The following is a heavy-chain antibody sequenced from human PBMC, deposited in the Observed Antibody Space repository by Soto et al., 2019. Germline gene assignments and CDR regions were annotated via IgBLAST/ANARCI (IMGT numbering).Heavy chain of an antibody. Sequence: QVQLVHSGAEVKKPGSSVKVSCKASGGTFSSYTISWVRQAPGQGLEWMGRIIPILGIANYAQKFQGRVTITADKSTSTAYMELSSLRSEDTAVYYCARGATRDYYYYMDVWGKGTTVTVSS. J-gene: IGHJ6*03. CDR2: IIPILGIA. CDR1: GGTFSSYT. V-gene: IGHV1-69*02. CDR3: ARGATRDYYYYMDV.